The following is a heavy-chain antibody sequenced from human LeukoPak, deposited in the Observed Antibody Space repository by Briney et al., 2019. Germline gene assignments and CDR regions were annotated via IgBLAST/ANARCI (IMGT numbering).Heavy chain of an antibody. J-gene: IGHJ4*02. CDR1: GGSIRSYY. CDR2: IYHSGST. D-gene: IGHD4-17*01. Sequence: PSETLSLTCTVSGGSIRSYYWNWIRQPPGKGLEWIGYIYHSGSTNYNPSLKSRVTISVDTSKNQFSLKLSSVTAADTAVYYCAKGPTVTTDYWGQGTLATVSS. V-gene: IGHV4-59*01. CDR3: AKGPTVTTDY.